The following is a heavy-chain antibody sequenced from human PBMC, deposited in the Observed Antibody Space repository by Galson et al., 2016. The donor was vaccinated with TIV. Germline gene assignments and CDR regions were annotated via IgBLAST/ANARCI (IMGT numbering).Heavy chain of an antibody. CDR2: TFYRSKWYN. Sequence: CAISGDSVSSNSSAWNWLRQSPSRGLEWLGRTFYRSKWYNDYAPSVKRQITIDPDTSKNQFSLQLNSVTPEATAVYYCARATPSVFGIIITLDSWGQGTLVPVSS. CDR1: GDSVSSNSSA. D-gene: IGHD3-10*01. CDR3: ARATPSVFGIIITLDS. J-gene: IGHJ4*02. V-gene: IGHV6-1*01.